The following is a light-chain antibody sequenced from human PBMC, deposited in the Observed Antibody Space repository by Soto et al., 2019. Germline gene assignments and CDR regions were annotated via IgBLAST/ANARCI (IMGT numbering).Light chain of an antibody. V-gene: IGLV1-44*01. CDR1: HSNIGRNS. J-gene: IGLJ3*02. Sequence: QSVLTQPPSASGTPGQRVTIPCSGTHSNIGRNSVNWYLQLPGTAPRLLIFSSNQRPLGVPDRFSGSRSGTSASLAFTGLRSEDDAYYYCAAWDDSLNGRVFGGGTKVTVL. CDR2: SSN. CDR3: AAWDDSLNGRV.